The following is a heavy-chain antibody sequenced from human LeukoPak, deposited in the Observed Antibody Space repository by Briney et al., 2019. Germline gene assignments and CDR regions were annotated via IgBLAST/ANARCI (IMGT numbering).Heavy chain of an antibody. J-gene: IGHJ4*02. V-gene: IGHV5-51*01. D-gene: IGHD3-10*01. CDR1: GYTFTSHW. CDR2: IYPGDSDT. Sequence: GESLKISCKGSGYTFTSHWIGWLRQMPGKGLEWMGIIYPGDSDTRYSPSFQGQVTISADNSITTAYLQWNSLKASDTAMYYCARRPYDSGSYADYWGQGTPVTVSS. CDR3: ARRPYDSGSYADY.